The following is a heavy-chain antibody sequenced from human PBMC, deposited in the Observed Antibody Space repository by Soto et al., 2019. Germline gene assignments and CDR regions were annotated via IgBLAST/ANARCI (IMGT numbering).Heavy chain of an antibody. CDR1: GGTFSSYA. Sequence: SVKVSCKASGGTFSSYAISWVRQAPGQGLEWMGGIIPIFGTANYAQKFQGRVTITADESTSTAYMELSSLRSEDTAVYYCARSRGSAYDLHPKFYYGMDVWGQGTTVTVSS. CDR3: ARSRGSAYDLHPKFYYGMDV. J-gene: IGHJ6*02. D-gene: IGHD5-12*01. V-gene: IGHV1-69*13. CDR2: IIPIFGTA.